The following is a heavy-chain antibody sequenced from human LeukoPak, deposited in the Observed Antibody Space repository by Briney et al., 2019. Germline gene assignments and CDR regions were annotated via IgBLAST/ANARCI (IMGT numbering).Heavy chain of an antibody. CDR2: ISHDGSNK. J-gene: IGHJ4*02. CDR1: GFTFSSYG. Sequence: HPGGSLRLSCAASGFTFSSYGMHWVRQAPGKGLEWLAVISHDGSNKHYADSAKGRITISRDNSMNTLYLQMNSLRAEDTAVYYCAKESDYYDSSGYYSGYYFDYWGQGTLVTVSS. D-gene: IGHD3-22*01. V-gene: IGHV3-30*18. CDR3: AKESDYYDSSGYYSGYYFDY.